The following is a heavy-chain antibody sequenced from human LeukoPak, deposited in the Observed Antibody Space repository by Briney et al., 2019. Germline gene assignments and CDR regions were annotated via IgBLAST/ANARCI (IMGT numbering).Heavy chain of an antibody. J-gene: IGHJ5*02. CDR3: ARSSEYYFGP. CDR1: GGSISGHY. CDR2: VHYSGGT. V-gene: IGHV4-59*11. D-gene: IGHD2/OR15-2a*01. Sequence: SETLSLTCTVSGGSISGHYWSWIRQPPGKGLEWIGEVHYSGGTKYNPSLESRVSISVDTSKNQFSLGLTSMTTADTAVYYCARSSEYYFGPWGQGTLVTVSS.